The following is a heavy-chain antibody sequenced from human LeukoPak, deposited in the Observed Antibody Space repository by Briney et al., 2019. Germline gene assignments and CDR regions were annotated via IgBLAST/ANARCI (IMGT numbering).Heavy chain of an antibody. CDR2: FSSGSGFS. CDR3: AKENTPFGSSVINRVGGALDI. J-gene: IGHJ3*02. V-gene: IGHV3-23*01. D-gene: IGHD2-21*01. CDR1: GFTFSSFA. Sequence: GGSLRLSCAASGFTFSSFAMSWVRQVPGRGMEWVASFSSGSGFSDYADSVKGRFTISRDNSKNTLYLQMNSLRAEDTAIYFCAKENTPFGSSVINRVGGALDISGQGTRVTVSS.